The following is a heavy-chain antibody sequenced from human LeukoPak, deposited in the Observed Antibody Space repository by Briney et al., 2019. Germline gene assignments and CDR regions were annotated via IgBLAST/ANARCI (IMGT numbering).Heavy chain of an antibody. CDR3: ARGYGGNSPY. CDR1: GGSFSGYY. V-gene: IGHV4-34*01. J-gene: IGHJ4*02. Sequence: SETLSLTCAVYGGSFSGYYWSWIRQPPGKGLEWIGEINHSGSTNYNPSLKSRVTISVDTSKNQFSLKLSSVTAADTAVYYCARGYGGNSPYWGQGTLVTVSS. CDR2: INHSGST. D-gene: IGHD4-23*01.